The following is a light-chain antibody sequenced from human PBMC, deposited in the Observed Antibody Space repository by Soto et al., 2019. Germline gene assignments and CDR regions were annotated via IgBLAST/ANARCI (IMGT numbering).Light chain of an antibody. CDR2: AAS. CDR3: QQLNSYPLT. CDR1: QGISSY. V-gene: IGKV1-9*01. J-gene: IGKJ4*01. Sequence: IQLTQSPSSLSASVGDRGTITCRASQGISSYLAWYQQKPGKAPKLLIYAASTLQSGVPSSFSGSGSGTDFTLTISSLQPEDFATYYCQQLNSYPLTFGGGTKVEIK.